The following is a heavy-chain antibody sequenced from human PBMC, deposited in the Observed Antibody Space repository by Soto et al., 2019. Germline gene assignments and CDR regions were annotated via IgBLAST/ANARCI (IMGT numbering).Heavy chain of an antibody. CDR3: ARANLWFGELPSVHYYYYGMDV. V-gene: IGHV3-7*01. Sequence: GGSLRLSCAASGFTFSSYWMSWVRQAPGKGLEWVANIKQDGSEKYYVDSVKGRFTISRDNAKNSLYLQMNSLRAEDTAVYYCARANLWFGELPSVHYYYYGMDVWGQGTTVTVSS. CDR2: IKQDGSEK. D-gene: IGHD3-10*01. CDR1: GFTFSSYW. J-gene: IGHJ6*02.